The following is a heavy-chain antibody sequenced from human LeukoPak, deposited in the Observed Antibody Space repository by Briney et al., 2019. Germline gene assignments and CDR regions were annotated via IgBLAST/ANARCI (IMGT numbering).Heavy chain of an antibody. J-gene: IGHJ6*02. D-gene: IGHD2-2*01. CDR3: AAAATKDIVVVPDAKGMDV. CDR1: GYTLTELS. V-gene: IGHV1-24*01. CDR2: FDPEDGET. Sequence: GASVKVSCKVSGYTLTELSMHWVRQAPGKGLGWMGGFDPEDGETIYAQKFQGRVTMTEDTSTDTAYMELSSLRSEDTAVYYCAAAATKDIVVVPDAKGMDVWGQGTTVTVSS.